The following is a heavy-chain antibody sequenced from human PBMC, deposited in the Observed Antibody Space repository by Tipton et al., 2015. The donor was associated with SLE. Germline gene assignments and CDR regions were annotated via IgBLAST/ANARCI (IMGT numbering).Heavy chain of an antibody. CDR3: ARGFLYDGFQV. D-gene: IGHD2-2*02. V-gene: IGHV4-39*07. CDR2: IYYSGST. J-gene: IGHJ1*01. Sequence: TLSLTGTVSGGSINNSYYYWAWIRQPPGKGLEWIGSIYYSGSTFNNPSLKSRVTISAVTSKNQFSLRVSSVTAADTAVYYCARGFLYDGFQVWGQGTLVTVSS. CDR1: GGSINNSYYY.